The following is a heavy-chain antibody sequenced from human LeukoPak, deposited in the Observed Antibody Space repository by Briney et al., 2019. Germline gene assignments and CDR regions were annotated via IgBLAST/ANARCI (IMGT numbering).Heavy chain of an antibody. CDR3: ARAPFLRKMLGFDY. D-gene: IGHD2/OR15-2a*01. J-gene: IGHJ4*02. CDR1: GGSISSGGYS. Sequence: SQTLSLTCAVSGGSISSGGYSWSWIRQPPGKGLEWIGYIYHSGSTYYNPSLKSRVTISVDRSKNQFSLKPSSVTAADTAVYYCARAPFLRKMLGFDYWGQGTLVTVSS. V-gene: IGHV4-30-2*01. CDR2: IYHSGST.